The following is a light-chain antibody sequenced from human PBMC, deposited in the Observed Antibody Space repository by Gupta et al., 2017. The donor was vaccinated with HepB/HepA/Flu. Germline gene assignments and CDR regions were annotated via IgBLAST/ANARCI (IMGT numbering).Light chain of an antibody. V-gene: IGKV4-1*01. CDR1: QNGFDRVNNRNH. CDR2: WAS. CDR3: QQYNVDQWT. J-gene: IGKJ2*02. Sequence: DIVLTQSPDSLAVSLGERATINCRSTQNGFDRVNNRNHLAWYQQKPGQPPKLIIHWASTRQSGVPDRFSGSGSRTDFTLTISSLQAEDVAVYYCQQYNVDQWTFGQGTKLEIK.